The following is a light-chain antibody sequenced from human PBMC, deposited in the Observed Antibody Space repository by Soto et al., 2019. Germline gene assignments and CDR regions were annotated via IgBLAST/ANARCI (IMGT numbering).Light chain of an antibody. J-gene: IGLJ1*01. V-gene: IGLV2-8*01. CDR1: SSDVGGQNY. CDR3: SSYAGSNNPYV. Sequence: QSALTQPPSASGSPGQSVTISCTGTSSDVGGQNYVSWYQQHPGKAPKLMIYDVNKRPPGVPDRFSGSKSGNTASLTVSGLQAEDEADYYCSSYAGSNNPYVFGTGTKLTVL. CDR2: DVN.